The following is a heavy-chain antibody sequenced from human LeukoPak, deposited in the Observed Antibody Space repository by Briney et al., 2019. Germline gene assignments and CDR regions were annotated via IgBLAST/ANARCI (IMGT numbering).Heavy chain of an antibody. J-gene: IGHJ4*02. CDR1: GGTFSSYA. CDR2: IIPIFGTA. CDR3: ARAGAVCSSTCCYEY. D-gene: IGHD2-2*01. Sequence: SVKVSCKASGGTFSSYAISWVRQAPGQGLEWMGGIIPIFGTANYAQKFQGRVTITADESTSTAYMELSSLRSEDTAVYYCARAGAVCSSTCCYEYWGQGTLVTVSS. V-gene: IGHV1-69*13.